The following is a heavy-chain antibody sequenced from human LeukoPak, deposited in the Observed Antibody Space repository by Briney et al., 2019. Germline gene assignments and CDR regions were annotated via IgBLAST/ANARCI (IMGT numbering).Heavy chain of an antibody. Sequence: PSETLSLTCTVSGGSISSSSYYWGWIRQPPGKGLEWIGNIYYTGSTYYNPSLKSRVTISVDTSKNQFPLKLSSVTAADTAVYYCARRPGEYGGNDFDYWGQGTLVTVSS. CDR3: ARRPGEYGGNDFDY. J-gene: IGHJ4*02. V-gene: IGHV4-39*01. CDR2: IYYTGST. D-gene: IGHD4/OR15-4a*01. CDR1: GGSISSSSYY.